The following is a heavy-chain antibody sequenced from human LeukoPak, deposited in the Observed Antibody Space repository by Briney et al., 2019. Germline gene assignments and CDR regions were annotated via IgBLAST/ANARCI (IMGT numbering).Heavy chain of an antibody. V-gene: IGHV5-51*01. J-gene: IGHJ3*02. Sequence: GESLKISRQGSGYRFTTYWIGWVRQVPGKGMDWIGCIYPVDSDTRYSPSFQGQVTISADKSINTAYLQWSSLKASDTAMYYWARRRNWNVDRDVFDMWGQGTMVTVSS. CDR2: IYPVDSDT. CDR3: ARRRNWNVDRDVFDM. D-gene: IGHD1-1*01. CDR1: GYRFTTYW.